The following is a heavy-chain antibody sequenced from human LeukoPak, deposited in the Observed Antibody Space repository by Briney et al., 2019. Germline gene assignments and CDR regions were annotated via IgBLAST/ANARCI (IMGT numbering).Heavy chain of an antibody. Sequence: SETLSLTCTVSGGSISSSSYYWGWIRQPPGKGLEWIGYIYYSGSTNYNPSLKSRVTISVDTSKNQFSLKLSSVTAADTAVYYCARSLIAVAGYFDYWGQGTLVTVSS. CDR2: IYYSGST. V-gene: IGHV4-61*05. CDR3: ARSLIAVAGYFDY. D-gene: IGHD6-19*01. J-gene: IGHJ4*02. CDR1: GGSISSSSYY.